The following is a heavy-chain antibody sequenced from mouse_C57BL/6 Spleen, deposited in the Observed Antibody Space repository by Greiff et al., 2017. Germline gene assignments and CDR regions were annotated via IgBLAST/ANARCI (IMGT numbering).Heavy chain of an antibody. CDR1: GFTFSSYA. D-gene: IGHD2-4*01. Sequence: EVQVVESGGGLVKPGGSLKLSCAASGFTFSSYAMSWVRQTPEKRLEWVATISDGGSYTYYPDNVKGRFTISRDNAKNNLYLQMSHLKSEDTAMYYCARVDYLYYFDYWGQGTTLTVSS. J-gene: IGHJ2*01. CDR2: ISDGGSYT. V-gene: IGHV5-4*01. CDR3: ARVDYLYYFDY.